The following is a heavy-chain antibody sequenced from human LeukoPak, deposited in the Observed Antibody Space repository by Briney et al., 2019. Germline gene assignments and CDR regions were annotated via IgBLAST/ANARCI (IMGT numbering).Heavy chain of an antibody. Sequence: SETLSLTCTVSGYSISSGYFWGWMRQPPGKGLEWIGSIYHSVTTHYNPSLKSRVTISLDTSKNQFSLKLSSVTAADTAVYYCARDPYSGSYYWFDPWGQGTLVTVSS. J-gene: IGHJ5*02. V-gene: IGHV4-38-2*02. CDR1: GYSISSGYF. CDR3: ARDPYSGSYYWFDP. CDR2: IYHSVTT. D-gene: IGHD1-26*01.